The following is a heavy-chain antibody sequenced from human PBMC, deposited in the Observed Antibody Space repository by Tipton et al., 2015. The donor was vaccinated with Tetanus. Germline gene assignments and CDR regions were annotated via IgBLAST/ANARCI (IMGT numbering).Heavy chain of an antibody. Sequence: SLRLSCTGSGFTFRVYSIHWVRQRPGMGLEWLSYIIGSGSVIHYADSVNGRFTVSRDNARNSVYLQMNRLRDEDTAFYYCARSPGGGRYILDNWGQGTLVTVSS. D-gene: IGHD1-26*01. CDR3: ARSPGGGRYILDN. CDR1: GFTFRVYS. J-gene: IGHJ4*02. V-gene: IGHV3-48*02. CDR2: IIGSGSVI.